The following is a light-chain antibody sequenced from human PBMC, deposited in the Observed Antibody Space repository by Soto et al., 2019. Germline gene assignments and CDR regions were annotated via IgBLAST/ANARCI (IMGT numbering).Light chain of an antibody. J-gene: IGKJ1*01. Sequence: DIQMTQSPSTLSASVGARVTITCRASQSISTSLAWYQQKPGKAPKLLIYKASILESGVPSRFSGSGSGADFTLTISSLQPDDFATYYCQQYNGYPTFGQGTKVDIK. CDR2: KAS. CDR1: QSISTS. CDR3: QQYNGYPT. V-gene: IGKV1-5*03.